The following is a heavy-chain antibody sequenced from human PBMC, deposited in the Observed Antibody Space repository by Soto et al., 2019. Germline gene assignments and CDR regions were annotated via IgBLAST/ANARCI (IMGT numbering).Heavy chain of an antibody. V-gene: IGHV3-21*06. CDR2: ISSTTNYI. CDR1: GFTFTRYS. J-gene: IGHJ4*02. Sequence: VGSLRLSCAASGFTFTRYSMNWVRQAPGKGLEWVSSISSTTNYIYYGDSMKGRFTISRDNAKNSLYMEMNSLRAEDTAVYYCARESEDLTSNLDYPVQGTPVTVAS. CDR3: ARESEDLTSNLDY.